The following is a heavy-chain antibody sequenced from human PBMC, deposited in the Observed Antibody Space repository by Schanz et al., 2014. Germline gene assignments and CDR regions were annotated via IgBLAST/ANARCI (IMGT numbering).Heavy chain of an antibody. CDR3: ARDYDDGRGDGSGYWLGDCMDV. CDR1: GFTFRDYY. D-gene: IGHD3-10*01. J-gene: IGHJ6*02. CDR2: ISSGSSYA. Sequence: QVQLVESGGGLVKPGGSLRLSCAASGFTFRDYYMSWIRQAPGKGLEWVSDISSGSSYANYADSVKGRFTISRDNAKNSLYLQMNSLRAEDTAVYYCARDYDDGRGDGSGYWLGDCMDVWGQGTTVTVSS. V-gene: IGHV3-11*05.